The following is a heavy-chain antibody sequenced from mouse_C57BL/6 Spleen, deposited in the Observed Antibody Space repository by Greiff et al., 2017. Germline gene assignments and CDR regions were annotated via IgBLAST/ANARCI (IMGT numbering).Heavy chain of an antibody. V-gene: IGHV1-15*01. CDR2: IDPETGGT. CDR3: TRDYGSSSYWYFDV. CDR1: GYTFTDYE. J-gene: IGHJ1*03. D-gene: IGHD1-1*01. Sequence: VQVVESGAELVRPGASVTLSCKASGYTFTDYEMHWVKQTPVHGLEWIGAIDPETGGTAYNQKFKGKAILTADKSSSTAYMELRSLTSEDSAVYYCTRDYGSSSYWYFDVWGTGTTVTVSS.